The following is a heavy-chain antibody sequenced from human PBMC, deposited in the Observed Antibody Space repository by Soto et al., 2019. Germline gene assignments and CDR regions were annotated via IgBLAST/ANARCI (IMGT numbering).Heavy chain of an antibody. CDR1: GFTFSNAW. J-gene: IGHJ4*02. V-gene: IGHV3-74*01. Sequence: GGSLRLSCAASGFTFSNAWMNWVRQAPGNGLVWVSRINSDESSTNCADSVKGRFTISRDNAKNTLYLQMSSLRAEDTAVYYCARAGGVYCTTTSCYSYFDSWGPGILVTVSS. CDR2: INSDESST. CDR3: ARAGGVYCTTTSCYSYFDS. D-gene: IGHD2-8*01.